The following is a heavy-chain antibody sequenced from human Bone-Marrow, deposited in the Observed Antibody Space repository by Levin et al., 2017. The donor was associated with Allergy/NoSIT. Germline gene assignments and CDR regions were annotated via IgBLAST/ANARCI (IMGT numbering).Heavy chain of an antibody. Sequence: KVSCKGSGYSFTSYWIGWVRQMPGKGLEWMGIIYPGDSDTRYSPSFQGQVTISADKSISTAYLQWSSLKASDTAMYYCARGEGGSLRYFDWLPDDAFDIWGQGTMVTVSS. CDR3: ARGEGGSLRYFDWLPDDAFDI. CDR1: GYSFTSYW. V-gene: IGHV5-51*01. CDR2: IYPGDSDT. D-gene: IGHD3-9*01. J-gene: IGHJ3*02.